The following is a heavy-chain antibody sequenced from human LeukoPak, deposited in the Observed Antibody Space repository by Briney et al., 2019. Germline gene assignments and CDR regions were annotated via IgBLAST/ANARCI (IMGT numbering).Heavy chain of an antibody. J-gene: IGHJ4*02. Sequence: GASVKVSCKASGYTFTGYYMHWVRQAPRQGLEWMGWINPNSGGTNCAQKFQGWVTMTRDTSISTAYMELSRLRSDDTAVYYCARGGGGVIDTSFDYWGQGTLVTVSS. CDR3: ARGGGGVIDTSFDY. D-gene: IGHD3-16*02. V-gene: IGHV1-2*04. CDR2: INPNSGGT. CDR1: GYTFTGYY.